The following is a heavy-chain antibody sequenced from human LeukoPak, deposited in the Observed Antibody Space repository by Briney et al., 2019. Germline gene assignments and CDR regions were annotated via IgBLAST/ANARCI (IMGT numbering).Heavy chain of an antibody. CDR3: ARLRYYAMDV. CDR1: GFTFSTFD. V-gene: IGHV3-48*01. Sequence: GGSLRLSCAASGFTFSTFDMTWVRQAPGKGLEWVSYISSGSSTIYYADSVKGRFTISRDNAKNSLYLQMNSLRAEDTAVYYCARLRYYAMDVWGQGTTVIVSS. J-gene: IGHJ6*02. CDR2: ISSGSSTI.